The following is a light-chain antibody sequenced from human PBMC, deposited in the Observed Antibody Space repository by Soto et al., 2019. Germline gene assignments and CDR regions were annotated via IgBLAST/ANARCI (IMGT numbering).Light chain of an antibody. Sequence: EVVVTQAPSTLSVSLGQRATLSCRTSQTVSNNLAWYRQKPGQAPSLLIYGISTRATGLPARFSGAGSGTEFTLTISSLQSEDSAVYYCQQYNNWPHTFGQGTKLEI. V-gene: IGKV3-15*01. CDR2: GIS. J-gene: IGKJ2*01. CDR3: QQYNNWPHT. CDR1: QTVSNN.